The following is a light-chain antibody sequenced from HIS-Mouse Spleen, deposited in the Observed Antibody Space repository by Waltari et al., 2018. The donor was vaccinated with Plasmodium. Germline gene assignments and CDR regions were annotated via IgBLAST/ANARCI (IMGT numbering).Light chain of an antibody. Sequence: QSALTQPPSASGSPGQSVTLSCTGPSRDVGGYNYISWYQQHPGKAPKLMIYEVSKRPSGVPDRFSGSKSGNTASLTVSGLQAEDEADYYCSSYAGSNNLVFGGGTKLTVL. J-gene: IGLJ2*01. CDR3: SSYAGSNNLV. V-gene: IGLV2-8*01. CDR2: EVS. CDR1: SRDVGGYNY.